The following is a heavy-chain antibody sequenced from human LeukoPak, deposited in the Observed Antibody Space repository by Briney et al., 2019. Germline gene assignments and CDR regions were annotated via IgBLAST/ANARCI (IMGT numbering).Heavy chain of an antibody. CDR3: ARCITMVRGVIDY. D-gene: IGHD3-10*01. J-gene: IGHJ4*02. Sequence: GGSLRLSCAASGFTFSSYGMHWVRQAPCKGLEWVAFIRYDGSNKYYADPVKGRFTISRDNSKNTLYLQMNSLRAEDTAVYYCARCITMVRGVIDYWGQGTLVTVSS. V-gene: IGHV3-30*02. CDR1: GFTFSSYG. CDR2: IRYDGSNK.